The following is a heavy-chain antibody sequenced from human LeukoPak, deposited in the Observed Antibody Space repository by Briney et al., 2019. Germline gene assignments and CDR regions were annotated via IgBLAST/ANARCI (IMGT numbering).Heavy chain of an antibody. CDR2: ISSSGSTI. V-gene: IGHV3-11*01. Sequence: GGSLRLSCAASGFTFSDYYMSWIRQAPGKGLEWVSYISSSGSTIYYADSVKGRFTISRDNAKNSLYLQMNSLRAEDTAVYYCASIKIAAAGTFYYYYMDVWGKGTTVTVSS. D-gene: IGHD6-13*01. J-gene: IGHJ6*03. CDR1: GFTFSDYY. CDR3: ASIKIAAAGTFYYYYMDV.